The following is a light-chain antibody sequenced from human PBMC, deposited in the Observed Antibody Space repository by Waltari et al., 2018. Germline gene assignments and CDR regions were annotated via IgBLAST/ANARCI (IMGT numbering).Light chain of an antibody. CDR3: CSYVGPNTFWV. CDR2: DIN. V-gene: IGLV2-11*01. Sequence: QSALTQPRSVSGSPGQSVTISCTGTSSDVGGYNYVSCYQQAPGKAPKLMIYDINNRPSGVPDLCSGSKSGNTASLAISGVQAEDEADYYCCSYVGPNTFWVFGGGTKLTVL. J-gene: IGLJ3*02. CDR1: SSDVGGYNY.